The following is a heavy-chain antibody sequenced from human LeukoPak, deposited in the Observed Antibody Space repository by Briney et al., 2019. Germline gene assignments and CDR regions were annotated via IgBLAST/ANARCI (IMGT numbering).Heavy chain of an antibody. CDR1: GFTFSNYD. CDR2: IGSGGDT. J-gene: IGHJ5*02. CDR3: VRGLRGGLVP. Sequence: PGGSLRLSCAASGFTFSNYDMHWVRQVTGKGLEWVSGIGSGGDTNYLGSVKGRFTISRENAKNSLYLQMNSLTVGDTAIYYCVRGLRGGLVPWGQGTLVTVSS. V-gene: IGHV3-13*01. D-gene: IGHD2-21*01.